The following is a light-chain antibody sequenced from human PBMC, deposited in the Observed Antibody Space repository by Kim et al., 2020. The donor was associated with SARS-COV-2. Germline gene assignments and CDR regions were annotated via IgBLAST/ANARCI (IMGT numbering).Light chain of an antibody. J-gene: IGLJ1*01. CDR2: DVN. Sequence: GQSITISCPGTSSDVGTYAYVSWYQQHPDEAPKLMIYDVNNRPSGVSNRFSGSKSGNTASLTISGLQTEDEADYYCSSYTTSNTHVFGTGTKVTVL. V-gene: IGLV2-14*03. CDR3: SSYTTSNTHV. CDR1: SSDVGTYAY.